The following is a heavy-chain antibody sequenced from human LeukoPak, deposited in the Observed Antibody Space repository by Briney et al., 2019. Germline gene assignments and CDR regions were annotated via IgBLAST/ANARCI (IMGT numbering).Heavy chain of an antibody. CDR2: IILIFGTA. CDR3: ARVGGDTAMVTAY. J-gene: IGHJ4*02. Sequence: ASVKVSCKASGGTFSSYAISWVRQAPGQGLEWMGGIILIFGTANYAQKFQGRVTITADESTSTAYMELSSLRSEDTAVYYCARVGGDTAMVTAYWGQGTLVTVSS. CDR1: GGTFSSYA. D-gene: IGHD5-18*01. V-gene: IGHV1-69*01.